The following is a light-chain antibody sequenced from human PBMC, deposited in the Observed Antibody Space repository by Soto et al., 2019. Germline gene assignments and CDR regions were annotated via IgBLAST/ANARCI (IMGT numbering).Light chain of an antibody. V-gene: IGLV1-47*01. CDR1: SSNIGSNY. J-gene: IGLJ2*01. Sequence: QSVLTQPPSASGTPGQRVTISCSGTSSNIGSNYVYWYRQLPGTAPKLLIYRNNRRPSGVPDRFSGSKSGTSASLAISGLRSEDDADYYCSAWDDSLSGRVFGGGTKLTVL. CDR2: RNN. CDR3: SAWDDSLSGRV.